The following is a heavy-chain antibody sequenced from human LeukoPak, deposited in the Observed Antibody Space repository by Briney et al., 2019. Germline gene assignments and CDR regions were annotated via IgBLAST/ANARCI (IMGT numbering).Heavy chain of an antibody. CDR3: TRLSGDYWNYGGNFDS. D-gene: IGHD1-7*01. V-gene: IGHV3-48*01. Sequence: GGSLRLSCVASGTTFSSYSMNWVRQAPGKGLEWVSYISSFSGTINYADSVKGRFTISRDNAKNSLYLQMNSLKPEDTAVYYCTRLSGDYWNYGGNFDSWGQGTLVTVSS. CDR1: GTTFSSYS. CDR2: ISSFSGTI. J-gene: IGHJ4*02.